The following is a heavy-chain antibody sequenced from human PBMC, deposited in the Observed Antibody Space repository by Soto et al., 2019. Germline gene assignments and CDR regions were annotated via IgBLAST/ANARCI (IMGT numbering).Heavy chain of an antibody. V-gene: IGHV3-23*01. D-gene: IGHD3-10*01. CDR1: GFTFTNYA. CDR3: AKHNSGINSAFDI. J-gene: IGHJ3*02. CDR2: ISNSGGNT. Sequence: EVQLLESGGGLIQPGGSLILSCTASGFTFTNYAMSWVRQAPGRGLEWVSDISNSGGNTYHADSVKGRFAISRDNSKNTLSLQMNSLRAEDTAVDYCAKHNSGINSAFDIWGQGTMVTVSS.